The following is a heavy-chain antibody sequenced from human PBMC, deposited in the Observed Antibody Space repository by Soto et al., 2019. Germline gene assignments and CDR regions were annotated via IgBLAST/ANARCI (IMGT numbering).Heavy chain of an antibody. CDR1: GHTLTEFS. CDR2: FDPEGGEA. J-gene: IGHJ6*02. D-gene: IGHD6-6*01. CDR3: ARGANFPIAARPLRYYYYGMDV. Sequence: ASVKVSCKISGHTLTEFSIHWVRQAPGKGLEWMGGFDPEGGEAIYAQKFQGRVTITADESTSTAYMELSSLRSEDTAVYYCARGANFPIAARPLRYYYYGMDVWGQGTTVTVSS. V-gene: IGHV1-24*01.